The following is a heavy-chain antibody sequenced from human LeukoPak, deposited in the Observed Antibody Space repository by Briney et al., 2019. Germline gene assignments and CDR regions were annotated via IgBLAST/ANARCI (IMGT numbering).Heavy chain of an antibody. Sequence: PSETLSLTCAVYGGSFSGYYWSWIRQPPGKGLEWIGEINHSGSTNYNPSLKSRVTISVDTSKNQFSLKLSSVTAADTAVYYCAGQPYYYYGMDVWGQGTTVTVSS. CDR3: AGQPYYYYGMDV. J-gene: IGHJ6*02. CDR1: GGSFSGYY. V-gene: IGHV4-34*01. CDR2: INHSGST.